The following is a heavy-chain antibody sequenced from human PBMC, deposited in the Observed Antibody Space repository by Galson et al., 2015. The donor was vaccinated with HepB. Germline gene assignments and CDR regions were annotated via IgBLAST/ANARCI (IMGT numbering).Heavy chain of an antibody. Sequence: SVKVSCKASGYTFTGYYMHWVRQAPGQGLEWMGRINPNSGGTNYAQKFQGRVTMTRDTSISTAYMELSRLRSDDTAVYYCAREWGDSSSWPHSTALWGQGTLVTVSS. CDR3: AREWGDSSSWPHSTAL. CDR1: GYTFTGYY. J-gene: IGHJ4*02. CDR2: INPNSGGT. V-gene: IGHV1-2*06. D-gene: IGHD6-13*01.